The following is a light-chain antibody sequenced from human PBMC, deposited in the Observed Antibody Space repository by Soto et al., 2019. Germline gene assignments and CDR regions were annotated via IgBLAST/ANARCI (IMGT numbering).Light chain of an antibody. Sequence: QSVLTQPASVSGSPGQSIALSCTGTSSDVGGYSYVSWYQQHPGNAPKLMIYEVSNRPSGVSNRFSGSKSGNTASLTISGLQAEDEADYYCSSYSSSSTLDYVFGTGTKVTV. J-gene: IGLJ1*01. CDR1: SSDVGGYSY. CDR2: EVS. V-gene: IGLV2-14*01. CDR3: SSYSSSSTLDYV.